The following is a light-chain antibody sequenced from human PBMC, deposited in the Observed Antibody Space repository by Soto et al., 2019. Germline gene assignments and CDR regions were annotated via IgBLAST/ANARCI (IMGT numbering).Light chain of an antibody. CDR2: DAS. CDR3: QQRSNFFT. CDR1: QSVSSY. Sequence: EIVLTQSPATLSLSPGERATLSCRASQSVSSYLAWYQQKPGQAPRLLIYDASNRATGIPARFSGSWSGTDFTLTISSLAPEDFAVYYCQQRSNFFTFGPGTKVDIK. J-gene: IGKJ3*01. V-gene: IGKV3-11*01.